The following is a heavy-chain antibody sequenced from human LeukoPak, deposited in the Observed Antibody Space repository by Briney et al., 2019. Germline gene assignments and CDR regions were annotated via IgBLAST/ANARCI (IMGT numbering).Heavy chain of an antibody. CDR1: GYSIRSDYY. V-gene: IGHV4-38-2*01. D-gene: IGHD6-6*01. J-gene: IGHJ6*03. CDR2: IYHSGNT. Sequence: PSETLSLTCAVSGYSIRSDYYWGWIRQPPGKGLEWIGSIYHSGNTFYNPSLKSRVTISVDTSKNQFSLNLSSVTAADTAVYYCARRPQSYIDVWGKGTTVTVSS. CDR3: ARRPQSYIDV.